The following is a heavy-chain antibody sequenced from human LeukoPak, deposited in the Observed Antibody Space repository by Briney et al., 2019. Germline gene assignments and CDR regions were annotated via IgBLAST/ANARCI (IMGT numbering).Heavy chain of an antibody. CDR2: IYSGGST. CDR3: ARVLEAASFDY. V-gene: IGHV3-53*01. CDR1: GFTVSSNY. J-gene: IGHJ4*02. Sequence: GGSLRLSCAASGFTVSSNYMSWVRQAPGKGLEWVSVIYSGGSTFYADSVKGRFTISRDNAKNSLYLQMNSLRPEGTAVYYCARVLEAASFDYWGQGTLVTVSS. D-gene: IGHD6-25*01.